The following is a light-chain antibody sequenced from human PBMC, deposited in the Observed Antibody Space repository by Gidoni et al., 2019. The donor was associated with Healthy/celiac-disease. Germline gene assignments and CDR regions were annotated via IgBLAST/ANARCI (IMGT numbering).Light chain of an antibody. CDR2: LGS. CDR1: QSLLHSNGYNY. J-gene: IGKJ2*01. CDR3: MQARQTPQT. V-gene: IGKV2-28*01. Sequence: DIVMTQSPLSPPVTPGEPASISCRSSQSLLHSNGYNYLDWYLQKPGQSPQLLIYLGSNRASGVPDRFSGSGSGTDFTLKISRVEAEDVGVYYCMQARQTPQTFGQGTKLEIK.